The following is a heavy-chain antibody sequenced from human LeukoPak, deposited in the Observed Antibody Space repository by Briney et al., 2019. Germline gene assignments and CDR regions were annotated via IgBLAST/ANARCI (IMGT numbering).Heavy chain of an antibody. CDR2: INHSGST. V-gene: IGHV4-34*01. Sequence: KPSETLSLTCAVYGGSFSGYYWSWIRQPPGKGLEWIGEINHSGSTNYNPSLKSRVTISVDTSKNQFSLKLSSVTAADTAVYYCARGRPVSGSYYVYWGQGTLVTVSS. CDR3: ARGRPVSGSYYVY. D-gene: IGHD1-26*01. J-gene: IGHJ4*02. CDR1: GGSFSGYY.